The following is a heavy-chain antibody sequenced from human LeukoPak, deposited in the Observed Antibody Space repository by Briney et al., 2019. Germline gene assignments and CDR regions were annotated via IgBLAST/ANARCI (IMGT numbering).Heavy chain of an antibody. CDR1: GFTFSSYS. Sequence: GGSLRLSCAASGFTFSSYSMNWVRQAPGKGLEWVSSISSSNSYIYYADSVKGRFTISRDNAKNSLHLQMNSLRAEDTAVYYCARDQAYVVTTWESGMDVWGQGTKVTVSS. D-gene: IGHD2-21*02. CDR3: ARDQAYVVTTWESGMDV. J-gene: IGHJ6*02. CDR2: ISSSNSYI. V-gene: IGHV3-21*01.